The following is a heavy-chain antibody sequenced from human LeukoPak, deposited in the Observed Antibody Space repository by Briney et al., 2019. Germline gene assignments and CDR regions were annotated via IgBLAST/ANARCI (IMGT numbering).Heavy chain of an antibody. CDR2: FDPEDGET. Sequence: ASVKVSCKVSGYTLTELSMHWVRQAPGKGLEWMGGFDPEDGETIYAQKFQGRVTMTRDTSTSTVYMELSSLRSEDTAVYYCARRLNWIFDYWGQGTLVTVSS. D-gene: IGHD1-20*01. V-gene: IGHV1-24*01. CDR3: ARRLNWIFDY. J-gene: IGHJ4*02. CDR1: GYTLTELS.